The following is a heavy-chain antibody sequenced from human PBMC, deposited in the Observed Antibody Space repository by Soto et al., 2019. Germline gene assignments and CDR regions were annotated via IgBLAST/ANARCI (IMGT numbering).Heavy chain of an antibody. CDR3: VRAGDQLLPFVDYYYMDV. D-gene: IGHD2-2*01. CDR2: IYYSGST. V-gene: IGHV4-59*01. Sequence: SETLSLTCTVSGGSISSYYWSWIRQPPGKGLEWIGYIYYSGSTNYNPSLKSRVTISVDTSKNQFSLKLSSVTAADTAVYYCVRAGDQLLPFVDYYYMDVWGKGTTVTVSS. J-gene: IGHJ6*03. CDR1: GGSISSYY.